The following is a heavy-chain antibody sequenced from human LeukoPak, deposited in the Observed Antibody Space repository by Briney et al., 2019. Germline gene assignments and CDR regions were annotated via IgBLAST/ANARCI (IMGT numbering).Heavy chain of an antibody. CDR2: IKQDGSEK. CDR1: GGSFSGYY. D-gene: IGHD3-3*01. CDR3: ARDSYFWSGYYTPDYYYYMDV. J-gene: IGHJ6*03. V-gene: IGHV3-7*01. Sequence: ETLSLTCAVYGGSFSGYYWSWVRQAPGKGLEWVANIKQDGSEKYYVDSVKGRFTISRDNAKNSLYLQMNSLRAEDTAVYYCARDSYFWSGYYTPDYYYYMDVWGKGTTVTVSS.